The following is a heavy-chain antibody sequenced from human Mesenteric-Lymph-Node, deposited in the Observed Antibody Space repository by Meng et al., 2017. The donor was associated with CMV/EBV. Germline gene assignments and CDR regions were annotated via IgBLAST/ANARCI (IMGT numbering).Heavy chain of an antibody. CDR1: GYY. D-gene: IGHD2-2*01. CDR3: ARGGQDIVVVPAADPRYYFDY. J-gene: IGHJ4*02. Sequence: GYYWSWLRQPPGKGLEWIGEINHSGSTNSNPSLKSRVTISVDTSKNQFSLKLGSVTAADTAVYYCARGGQDIVVVPAADPRYYFDYWGQGTLVTVSS. V-gene: IGHV4-34*01. CDR2: INHSGST.